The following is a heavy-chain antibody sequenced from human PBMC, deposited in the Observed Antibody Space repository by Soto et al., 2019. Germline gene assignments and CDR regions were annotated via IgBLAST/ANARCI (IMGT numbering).Heavy chain of an antibody. D-gene: IGHD2-21*02. Sequence: PSETLCLTCTVAGDSISSAEGYGSWIRQPPGGGLEWIGYIYNRGNTYYNPSLKSRLTISIDASRNQFSLKVTSVTAADTAVYYCARVLGDSSTLYFDYWGQGALVTVSS. V-gene: IGHV4-30-4*01. J-gene: IGHJ4*02. CDR3: ARVLGDSSTLYFDY. CDR1: GDSISSAEGY. CDR2: IYNRGNT.